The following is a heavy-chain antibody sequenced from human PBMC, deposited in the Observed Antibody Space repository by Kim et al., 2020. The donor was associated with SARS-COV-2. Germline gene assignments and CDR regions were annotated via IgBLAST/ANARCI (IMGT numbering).Heavy chain of an antibody. J-gene: IGHJ3*02. CDR3: AKGNIVELPSAPYI. CDR1: GFTFSSYA. Sequence: GGSPRLSCAASGFTFSSYAMTWVRQAPGKGLEWVSSISGSGDDTYFADSVKGRFTVSRDNSKNTLYLQMNSLRAADTAIYYCAKGNIVELPSAPYIWGQGTMVTVSS. D-gene: IGHD2-2*01. CDR2: ISGSGDDT. V-gene: IGHV3-23*01.